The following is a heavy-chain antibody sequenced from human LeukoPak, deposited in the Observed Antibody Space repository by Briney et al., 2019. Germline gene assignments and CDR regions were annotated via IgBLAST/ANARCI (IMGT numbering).Heavy chain of an antibody. D-gene: IGHD3-10*01. CDR3: ARQRAQLLWFGESNDYYMDV. CDR1: GYSLSSGYY. CDR2: IYYSGST. Sequence: PSETLSLTCTVSGYSLSSGYYWGWIRPPPGKGLEWIGSIYYSGSTYYNPSLKSRVTISVDTSKNQFSLKLSSVTAADTAVYYCARQRAQLLWFGESNDYYMDVWGKGTTVTISS. J-gene: IGHJ6*03. V-gene: IGHV4-38-2*02.